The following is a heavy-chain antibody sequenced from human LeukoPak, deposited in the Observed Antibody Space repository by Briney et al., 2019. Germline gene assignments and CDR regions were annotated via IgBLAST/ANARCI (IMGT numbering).Heavy chain of an antibody. CDR1: GYTFTSYY. D-gene: IGHD3-3*01. Sequence: ASVKVSCKASGYTFTSYYMHWVRQAPGQGLEWMGWINPNSGGTNYAQKFQGRVTMTRDTSISTAYMELSRLRSDDTAVYYCARGNTGITIFGVVISWFDPWGQGTLVTVSS. CDR2: INPNSGGT. J-gene: IGHJ5*02. V-gene: IGHV1-2*02. CDR3: ARGNTGITIFGVVISWFDP.